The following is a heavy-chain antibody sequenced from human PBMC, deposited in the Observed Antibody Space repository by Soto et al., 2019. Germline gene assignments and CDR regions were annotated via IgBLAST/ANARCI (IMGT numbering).Heavy chain of an antibody. J-gene: IGHJ4*02. V-gene: IGHV4-39*01. CDR1: GGSIGGYD. CDR3: ARRGSSSWYGY. D-gene: IGHD6-13*01. Sequence: PSETLCLTCTVSGGSIGGYDGGWIRQPPGKGLEWIGSIYYSGSTYYNPSLKSRVTISVDTSKNQFSLKLSSVTAADTAVYYCARRGSSSWYGYWGQGTLVTVSS. CDR2: IYYSGST.